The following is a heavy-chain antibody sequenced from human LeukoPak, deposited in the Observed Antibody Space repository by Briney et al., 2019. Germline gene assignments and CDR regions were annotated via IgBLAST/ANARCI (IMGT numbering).Heavy chain of an antibody. D-gene: IGHD6-6*01. V-gene: IGHV3-48*04. J-gene: IGHJ6*03. Sequence: GGSLRLSCAASGFTFSSYAMSWVRQAPGKGLEWVSYISSSGSTIYYADSVKGGFTISRDNAKNSLYLQMKSLRAEDTAVYYCARLRSSSFYYYYMDVWGKGTTVTVSS. CDR2: ISSSGSTI. CDR1: GFTFSSYA. CDR3: ARLRSSSFYYYYMDV.